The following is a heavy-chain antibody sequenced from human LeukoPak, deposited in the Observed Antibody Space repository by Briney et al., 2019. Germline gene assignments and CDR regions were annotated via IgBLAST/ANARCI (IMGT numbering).Heavy chain of an antibody. V-gene: IGHV3-20*04. J-gene: IGHJ4*02. Sequence: GGSLRLSCAASGFTFSSYGMSWVRQAPGKGLEWVSAIETGGASTYYADSVKGRFTISRDNAKNSLYLQMNSLRAEDTALYYCARESSGWYFDYWGQGTLVTVSS. CDR2: IETGGAST. D-gene: IGHD6-19*01. CDR3: ARESSGWYFDY. CDR1: GFTFSSYG.